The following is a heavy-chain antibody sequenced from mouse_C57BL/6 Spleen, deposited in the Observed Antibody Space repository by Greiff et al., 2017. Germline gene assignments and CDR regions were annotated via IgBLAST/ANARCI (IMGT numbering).Heavy chain of an antibody. V-gene: IGHV5-4*01. CDR2: ISDGGSYT. D-gene: IGHD2-2*01. J-gene: IGHJ1*03. CDR3: AREYGYDWYFDV. Sequence: EVQLVESGGGLVKPGGSLKLSCAASGFTFSSYAMSWVRQTPEKRLEWVATISDGGSYTYYPDNVKGRFTISRDNAKNTLYLQMSHLKSEDTAMYYCAREYGYDWYFDVWGTGTTVTVAS. CDR1: GFTFSSYA.